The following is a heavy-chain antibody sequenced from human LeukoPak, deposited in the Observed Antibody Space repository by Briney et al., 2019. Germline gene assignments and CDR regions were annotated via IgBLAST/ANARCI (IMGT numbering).Heavy chain of an antibody. J-gene: IGHJ6*03. V-gene: IGHV3-23*01. CDR3: AKGSVDYGGLYYYYYMDV. CDR2: ISGSGGST. CDR1: GFTFSSYT. Sequence: PGGSLRLSCAASGFTFSSYTMNWVRQAPGKGLEWVSAISGSGGSTYYADSVKGRFTISRDNSKNTLYLQMNSLRAEDTAVYYCAKGSVDYGGLYYYYYMDVWGKGTTVTISS. D-gene: IGHD4-17*01.